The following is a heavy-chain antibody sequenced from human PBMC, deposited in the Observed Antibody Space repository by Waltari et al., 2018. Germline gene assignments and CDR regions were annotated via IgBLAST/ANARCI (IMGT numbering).Heavy chain of an antibody. CDR1: GYTFTGYY. V-gene: IGHV1-2*02. J-gene: IGHJ5*02. D-gene: IGHD6-6*01. CDR2: INPNSGGT. Sequence: QVQLVQSGAEVKKPGASVKVSCKASGYTFTGYYMHWVRQAPGQGLEWMGWINPNSGGTNYAQKFQGRVTMTRDTSISTAYMELSRLRSDDTAVYYCARPIAARPFKGNWFDPWGQGTLVTVSS. CDR3: ARPIAARPFKGNWFDP.